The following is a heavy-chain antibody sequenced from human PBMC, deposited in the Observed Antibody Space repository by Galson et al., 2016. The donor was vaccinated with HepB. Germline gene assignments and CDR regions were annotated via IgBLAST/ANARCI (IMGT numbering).Heavy chain of an antibody. V-gene: IGHV3-23*01. CDR2: ISGSGSSGIT. D-gene: IGHD4-11*01. J-gene: IGHJ6*02. CDR3: AKDNYISHYYYHGMDV. CDR1: GFTFRSYG. Sequence: SLRLSCAASGFTFRSYGMSWVRQAPGKGLEWVSGISGSGSSGITYYADSVKGRFTISRDNSKNTLFLQMSSLRAEDTAVYFCAKDNYISHYYYHGMDVWGQGTTVTVSS.